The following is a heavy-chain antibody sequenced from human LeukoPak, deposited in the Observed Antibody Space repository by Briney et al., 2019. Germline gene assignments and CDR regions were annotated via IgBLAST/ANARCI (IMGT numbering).Heavy chain of an antibody. J-gene: IGHJ4*02. Sequence: GGSLRLSCAASGFTFSSYATTWVRQAPGKGLEWVSFIGSGGDDTFYAGSVKGRFTISRDNSKNTLYLQMNSLRVEDTAVYYCAKVRGGVIAVTFFDYWGQGTLVTVSS. CDR3: AKVRGGVIAVTFFDY. V-gene: IGHV3-23*01. CDR2: IGSGGDDT. CDR1: GFTFSSYA. D-gene: IGHD6-19*01.